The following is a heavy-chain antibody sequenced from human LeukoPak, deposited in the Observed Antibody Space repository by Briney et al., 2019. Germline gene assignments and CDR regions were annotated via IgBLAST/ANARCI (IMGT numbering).Heavy chain of an antibody. CDR1: GGSISRSNW. Sequence: SETLSLTCDVSGGSISRSNWWGLVRQPPGEGLEWIGDIYHSGRTNYNPSLKSRVTISVDMSKNQFSLKLSSVTAADTAVYYCARVPFSGNYYNSWGQGTLVTVSS. V-gene: IGHV4-4*02. D-gene: IGHD1-26*01. J-gene: IGHJ4*02. CDR2: IYHSGRT. CDR3: ARVPFSGNYYNS.